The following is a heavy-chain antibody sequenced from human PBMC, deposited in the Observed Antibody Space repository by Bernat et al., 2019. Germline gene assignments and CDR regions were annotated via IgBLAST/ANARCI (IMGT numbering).Heavy chain of an antibody. Sequence: EVQLVESGGVLVQPGGSLGLSCAASGFTFSSYSMNWVRQAPGKGLEWVSYITSTSSIIYYADSVKGRFTVSRDNAKNSLFLQMNSLRDEDTAVYYCAGGYGSSYRYYYMDVWGKGTTVTVSS. CDR1: GFTFSSYS. J-gene: IGHJ6*03. D-gene: IGHD6-13*01. CDR2: ITSTSSII. CDR3: AGGYGSSYRYYYMDV. V-gene: IGHV3-48*02.